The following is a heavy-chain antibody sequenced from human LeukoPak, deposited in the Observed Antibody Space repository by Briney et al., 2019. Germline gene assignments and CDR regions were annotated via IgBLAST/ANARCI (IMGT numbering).Heavy chain of an antibody. Sequence: SETLSLTCTVSGGSISSSSYYWGWIRQPPGKGLEWIGSIYYSGSTYYNPSLKSRVTISVDTSKNQFSLKLSSVTAADTAVYYCARQGYCVWGSYRPLCYFDYWGQGTLVTVSS. V-gene: IGHV4-39*01. J-gene: IGHJ4*02. D-gene: IGHD3-16*02. CDR2: IYYSGST. CDR1: GGSISSSSYY. CDR3: ARQGYCVWGSYRPLCYFDY.